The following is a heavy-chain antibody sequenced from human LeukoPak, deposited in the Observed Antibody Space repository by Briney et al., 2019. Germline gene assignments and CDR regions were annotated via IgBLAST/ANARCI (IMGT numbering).Heavy chain of an antibody. CDR2: IYSGGST. CDR3: ARIDYGDYDGYAFDI. J-gene: IGHJ3*02. V-gene: IGHV3-53*01. D-gene: IGHD4-17*01. CDR1: GFTVSSNY. Sequence: GGSLRLSCAASGFTVSSNYMSWVRQAPGKGLEWVSVIYSGGSTYYADSVKGRFTISRDNSKNTLYLQMNSLRAEDTAVYYCARIDYGDYDGYAFDIWGQGTMVTVSS.